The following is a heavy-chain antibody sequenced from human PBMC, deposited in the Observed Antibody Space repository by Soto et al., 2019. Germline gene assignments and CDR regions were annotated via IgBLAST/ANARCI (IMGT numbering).Heavy chain of an antibody. Sequence: GGSLRLSCSASGFTFSSYAMHWVSQAPGKGLEWVAVISYDGSNKYYADSVKGRFTISRDNSKNTLYLQMNSLRAEDTAVYYCASLCSGGSCDDASDIWGQGTMVTVSS. CDR1: GFTFSSYA. D-gene: IGHD2-15*01. CDR3: ASLCSGGSCDDASDI. V-gene: IGHV3-30-3*01. J-gene: IGHJ3*02. CDR2: ISYDGSNK.